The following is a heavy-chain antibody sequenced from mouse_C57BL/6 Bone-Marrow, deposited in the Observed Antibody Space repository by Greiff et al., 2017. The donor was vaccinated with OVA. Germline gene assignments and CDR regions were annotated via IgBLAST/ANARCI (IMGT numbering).Heavy chain of an antibody. CDR1: GYTFTDYY. CDR2: INPNNGGT. Sequence: VQLQQSGPELVKPGASVKISCKASGYTFTDYYMNWVKQSHGKSLEWIGDINPNNGGTSYNQKFKGKATLTLDKSSSTAYMELRSLTAEDSAVYYCARELRDAMDYWGQGTSVTVSS. V-gene: IGHV1-26*01. J-gene: IGHJ4*01. D-gene: IGHD1-1*01. CDR3: ARELRDAMDY.